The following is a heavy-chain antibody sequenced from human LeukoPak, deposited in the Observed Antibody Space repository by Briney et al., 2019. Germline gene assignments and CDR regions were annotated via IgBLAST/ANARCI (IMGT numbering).Heavy chain of an antibody. Sequence: SGGSLRLSCAASGFTFSTYWMNWFRQTPGKGLEWVAKIKADGGEKDHVASVKGRFTISRDNAKNSLYLQMNSLRAEDTAVYYCARGGAARPDFWGQGTLVTVSS. CDR2: IKADGGEK. CDR3: ARGGAARPDF. J-gene: IGHJ4*02. D-gene: IGHD6-6*01. CDR1: GFTFSTYW. V-gene: IGHV3-7*01.